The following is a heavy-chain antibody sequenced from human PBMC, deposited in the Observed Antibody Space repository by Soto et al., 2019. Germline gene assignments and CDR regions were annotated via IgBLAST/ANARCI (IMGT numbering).Heavy chain of an antibody. Sequence: GGSLRLSCVVSGFTFSTYWMSWVRQAPGKGLEWVANIKQDGSDKYYVDSVKGRFTIFRDNAKNSLYLQMNSLRAEDTAVYYCARDYIPSYLYGSGSYEPTYFYYYYGMDVWGQGTTVTVSS. D-gene: IGHD3-10*01. CDR3: ARDYIPSYLYGSGSYEPTYFYYYYGMDV. CDR2: IKQDGSDK. J-gene: IGHJ6*02. V-gene: IGHV3-7*05. CDR1: GFTFSTYW.